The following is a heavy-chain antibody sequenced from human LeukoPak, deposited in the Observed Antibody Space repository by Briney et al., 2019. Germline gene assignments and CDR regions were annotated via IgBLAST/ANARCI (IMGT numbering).Heavy chain of an antibody. CDR1: GFTFSDHY. Sequence: GGSLRLSCAASGFTFSDHYMAWVRQAPGKGLEWVGRSRNKANSYSTAYAASVRGRFTISRDDSQNSLYLQMNSLKPEDTAVYYCARVRVETGIITLSDYWGQGTLVTVSS. CDR3: ARVRVETGIITLSDY. CDR2: SRNKANSYST. D-gene: IGHD5-18*01. V-gene: IGHV3-72*01. J-gene: IGHJ4*02.